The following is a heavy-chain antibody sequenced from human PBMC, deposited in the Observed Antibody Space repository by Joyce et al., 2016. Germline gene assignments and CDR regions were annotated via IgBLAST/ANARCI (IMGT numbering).Heavy chain of an antibody. J-gene: IGHJ6*01. CDR2: IYTSEQT. D-gene: IGHD6-19*01. CDR3: ARVTGYSSDWDPHYGLDV. CDR1: GVSVTSGSYF. Sequence: QVRLQESGPGLVKPSQTLSLTCSVSGVSVTSGSYFCTWIRQPAGKGREWIGRIYTSEQTNYQPSLESRVTISVDSSKNKFSLRLSSVTAADTARYYCARVTGYSSDWDPHYGLDVWGHGTTVTVSS. V-gene: IGHV4-61*02.